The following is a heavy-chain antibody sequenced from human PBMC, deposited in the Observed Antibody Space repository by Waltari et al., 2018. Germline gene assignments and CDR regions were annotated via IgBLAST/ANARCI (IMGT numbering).Heavy chain of an antibody. Sequence: EVQLVESGGGLVQPGGSLRLSCEASGFTFSSYAISWVRKAQGKGLEWVSAISGSGGSTYYADSVKGRFTISRDNSKNTLYLQMNGLRAEDTAVYYCAKEGVGATTLLAIFDYWGQGTLVPVSS. D-gene: IGHD1-26*01. V-gene: IGHV3-23*04. J-gene: IGHJ4*02. CDR2: ISGSGGST. CDR3: AKEGVGATTLLAIFDY. CDR1: GFTFSSYA.